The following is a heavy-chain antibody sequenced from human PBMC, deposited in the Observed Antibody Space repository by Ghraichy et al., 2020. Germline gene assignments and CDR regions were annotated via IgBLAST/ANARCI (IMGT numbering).Heavy chain of an antibody. CDR2: IIGSGGST. J-gene: IGHJ6*02. D-gene: IGHD6-13*01. CDR1: GFTFSSYA. Sequence: GESLNISCAASGFTFSSYAMTWVRQAPGKGLEWVSAIIGSGGSTFYADSVKGRFTISRDNSKNTLYLQMNSLRAEDTAVYYCPKGIYDMDVWGPGTTVTSP. V-gene: IGHV3-23*01. CDR3: PKGIYDMDV.